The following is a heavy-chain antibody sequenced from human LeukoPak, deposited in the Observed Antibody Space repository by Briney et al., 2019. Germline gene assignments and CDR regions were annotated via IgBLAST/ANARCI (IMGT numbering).Heavy chain of an antibody. V-gene: IGHV3-23*01. CDR2: ISGNGDNT. CDR1: GFTFSSYG. J-gene: IGHJ4*02. D-gene: IGHD3-22*01. Sequence: GGSLRLSCAASGFTFSSYGMSWVRQAPGKGLEWVSAISGNGDNTYYSDSVKGRFTISRDNSKNTLYLQMNSLRAEDTAVYYCAKDYSSGYYYDYWGQGTLVTVSS. CDR3: AKDYSSGYYYDY.